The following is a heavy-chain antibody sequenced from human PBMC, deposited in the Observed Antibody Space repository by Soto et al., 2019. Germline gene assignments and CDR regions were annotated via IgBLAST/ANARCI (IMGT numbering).Heavy chain of an antibody. D-gene: IGHD3-22*01. CDR1: GFTFSSYS. V-gene: IGHV3-21*01. CDR3: ARVRDYYDSSGYYYEFDY. CDR2: ISSSSSYI. J-gene: IGHJ4*02. Sequence: GGSLRLSCAASGFTFSSYSMNWVRQAPGKGLEWVSSISSSSSYIYCADSVKGRFTISRDNAKNSLYLQMNSLRAEDTAVYYCARVRDYYDSSGYYYEFDYWGQGTLVTVSS.